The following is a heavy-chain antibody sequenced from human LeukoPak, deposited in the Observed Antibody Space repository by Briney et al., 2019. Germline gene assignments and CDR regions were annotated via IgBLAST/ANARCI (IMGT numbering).Heavy chain of an antibody. Sequence: SETLSLTCAVYGGSFSSYYWSWIRQPPGKGLEWIGEINDSGTTTYNPSLKSRVTVSVDTSKNQFSLKLISVTAADTAVYYCATVPTGIAAAVTGWFDPWGEGTLVAGSS. J-gene: IGHJ5*02. CDR2: INDSGTT. D-gene: IGHD6-13*01. V-gene: IGHV4-34*01. CDR1: GGSFSSYY. CDR3: ATVPTGIAAAVTGWFDP.